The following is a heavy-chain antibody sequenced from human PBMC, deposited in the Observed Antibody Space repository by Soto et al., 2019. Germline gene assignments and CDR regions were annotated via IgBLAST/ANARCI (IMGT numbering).Heavy chain of an antibody. Sequence: QVQLVESGGGLVKPGGSLRLSCAASGFTFSDYYMSWIRQAPGKGLEWVSYISSSSSYTNYADSVKGRFTISRDNAKNSLYLQMNSLRAEDTAVYYCARPSSWEATWYFDPWGRGTLVTVSS. D-gene: IGHD1-26*01. CDR1: GFTFSDYY. CDR3: ARPSSWEATWYFDP. V-gene: IGHV3-11*05. J-gene: IGHJ2*01. CDR2: ISSSSSYT.